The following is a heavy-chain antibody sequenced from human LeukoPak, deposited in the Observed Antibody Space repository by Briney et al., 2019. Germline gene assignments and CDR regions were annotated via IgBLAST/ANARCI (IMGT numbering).Heavy chain of an antibody. Sequence: SETLSLTCTVSGDSISSGSYYWSWLRQPAGKGLEWIGRIYTSGSTNYSPSLKSRVTISVDTSKNQFSLKLNSVTAADTAVYYCARDSPITTSMDCWGQGTLVTVSS. CDR3: ARDSPITTSMDC. D-gene: IGHD4-11*01. CDR2: IYTSGST. J-gene: IGHJ4*02. V-gene: IGHV4-61*02. CDR1: GDSISSGSYY.